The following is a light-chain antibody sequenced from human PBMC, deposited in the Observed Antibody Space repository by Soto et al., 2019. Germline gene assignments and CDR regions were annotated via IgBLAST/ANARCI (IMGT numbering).Light chain of an antibody. CDR3: VLYMGSGIWV. V-gene: IGLV8-61*01. Sequence: QTVVTQEPSFSVSPGGTVTLTCGLNSDSVSANNYPSWYQQTPGQAPRTLIYSTNTRSSGVPDRFSGSILGNKAALTITGAQADDESDYYCVLYMGSGIWVFGGGTKLTVL. J-gene: IGLJ3*02. CDR1: SDSVSANNY. CDR2: STN.